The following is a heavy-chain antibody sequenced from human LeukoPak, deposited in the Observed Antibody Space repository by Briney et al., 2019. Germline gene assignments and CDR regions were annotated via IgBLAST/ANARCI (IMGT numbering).Heavy chain of an antibody. J-gene: IGHJ4*02. CDR2: IDPDDGET. CDR1: GYTLTELS. V-gene: IGHV1-24*01. CDR3: AAVSGSYTLLDC. Sequence: ASVKVSCKVSGYTLTELSMHWVRQASGKGLEWMGGIDPDDGETTYAPKFQGRVTMTEDTSTDTAYLELSGLRSDDTAVYYCAAVSGSYTLLDCWGQGTPVTVSS. D-gene: IGHD1-26*01.